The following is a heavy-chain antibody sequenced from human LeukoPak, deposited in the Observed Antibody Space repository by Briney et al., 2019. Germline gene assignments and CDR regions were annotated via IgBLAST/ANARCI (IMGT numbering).Heavy chain of an antibody. J-gene: IGHJ4*02. CDR1: GFTFSSYS. CDR2: VSSSSSYI. V-gene: IGHV3-21*01. D-gene: IGHD3-9*01. Sequence: GGSLRLSCAASGFTFSSYSMNWVRQAPGKGLEWVSSVSSSSSYIYYADSVKGRFTISRDNAKNSLYLQMNSLRAEDTAVYYCAREGDYDIPGGWGQGTLVTVSS. CDR3: AREGDYDIPGG.